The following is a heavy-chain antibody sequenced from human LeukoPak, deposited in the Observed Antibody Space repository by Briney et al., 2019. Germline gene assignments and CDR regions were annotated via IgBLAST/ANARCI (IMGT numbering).Heavy chain of an antibody. Sequence: TGGSLRLSCAASGFTFINYSINWVRQAPGKGLEWVSSIGTNGTYIFYADSVKGRFTISRDNAKNSVYLQMNSLRAEDTAVYYCARVGSSSLYYYYMDVWGKGTTVIISS. D-gene: IGHD6-13*01. CDR1: GFTFINYS. CDR3: ARVGSSSLYYYYMDV. J-gene: IGHJ6*03. CDR2: IGTNGTYI. V-gene: IGHV3-21*01.